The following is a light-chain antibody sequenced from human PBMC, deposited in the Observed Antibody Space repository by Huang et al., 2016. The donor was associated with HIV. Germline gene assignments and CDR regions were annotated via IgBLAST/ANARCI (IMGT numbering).Light chain of an antibody. V-gene: IGKV3-15*01. CDR2: GAS. Sequence: EIVMTPSPATLSVSPGERATLSCRASQSVSSNLAWYQQNPGQAPRPLIYGASTRATGIPARFSGSGSGTEFTLTISRLQSEDFAVYYCQQYNNWPPEITFGQGTRLEIK. CDR1: QSVSSN. J-gene: IGKJ5*01. CDR3: QQYNNWPPEIT.